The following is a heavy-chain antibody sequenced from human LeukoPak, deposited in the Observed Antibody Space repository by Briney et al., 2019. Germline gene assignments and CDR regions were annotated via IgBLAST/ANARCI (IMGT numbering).Heavy chain of an antibody. D-gene: IGHD2-2*01. Sequence: GASVKVSCKASGYTFTGYHMHWVRQAPGQGLEWMGRINPNTGGTDYAQKFQGRVTMTRDTSISTAYMDLSRLRSDDTAVYYCARDYCSSTSCLFDYGGQGTLVTVSS. CDR3: ARDYCSSTSCLFDY. CDR1: GYTFTGYH. V-gene: IGHV1-2*06. J-gene: IGHJ4*02. CDR2: INPNTGGT.